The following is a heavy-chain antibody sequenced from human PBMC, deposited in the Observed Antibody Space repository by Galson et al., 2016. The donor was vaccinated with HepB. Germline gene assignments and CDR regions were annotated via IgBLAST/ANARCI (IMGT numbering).Heavy chain of an antibody. V-gene: IGHV2-5*01. CDR3: THSALRGVFTLFDS. D-gene: IGHD3-10*01. CDR1: GFSLNTDAVA. J-gene: IGHJ4*02. CDR2: LYWNDDK. Sequence: PALVKPTQTLTLTCSFSGFSLNTDAVAVGWIRQPPGKALEWLALLYWNDDKRYRPSLKTRLTITQDSYKNQVVLTMTNMDPVDTGTYYCTHSALRGVFTLFDSWGQGTRVTVSS.